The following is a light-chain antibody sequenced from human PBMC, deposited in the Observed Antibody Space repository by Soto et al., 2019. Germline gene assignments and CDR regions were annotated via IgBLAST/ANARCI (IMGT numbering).Light chain of an antibody. V-gene: IGKV1-5*01. CDR2: DAS. CDR3: QQYDSPLFT. CDR1: QSISSW. J-gene: IGKJ3*01. Sequence: DIQMTQSPSALSASVGARVTITCRASQSISSWLAWYQQKPGKAPKLLIYDASSLESGVPSRFSGSGSGTEFTLTISSLQPDDFATYYCQQYDSPLFTFGPGTKVDIK.